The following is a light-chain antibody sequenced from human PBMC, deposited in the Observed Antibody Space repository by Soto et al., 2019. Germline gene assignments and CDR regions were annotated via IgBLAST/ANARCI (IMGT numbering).Light chain of an antibody. J-gene: IGKJ1*01. CDR3: QQYNSYWT. Sequence: DIQMTQSPSTLSASVGDRVTITCRASQSISSWLAWYQQKPGKAPKLLIYDASRLESGVPSRFSGSGSGTEFTLTSGSLQADDFATDYCQQYNSYWTFGQGTKVEIK. CDR1: QSISSW. V-gene: IGKV1-5*01. CDR2: DAS.